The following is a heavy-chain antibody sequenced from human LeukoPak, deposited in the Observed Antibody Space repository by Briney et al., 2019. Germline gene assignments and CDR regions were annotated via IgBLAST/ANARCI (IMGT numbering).Heavy chain of an antibody. CDR3: AREADIVVVPAAIHYFDY. D-gene: IGHD2-2*01. J-gene: IGHJ4*02. CDR2: INWNGGST. CDR1: GYTFDDYG. Sequence: GGSLRLSCAASGYTFDDYGMSWVRQAPGKGLEWVSGINWNGGSTGYADSVKGRFTISRDNAKNSLYLQMNSLRAEDTALYYCAREADIVVVPAAIHYFDYWGQGTLVTVSS. V-gene: IGHV3-20*04.